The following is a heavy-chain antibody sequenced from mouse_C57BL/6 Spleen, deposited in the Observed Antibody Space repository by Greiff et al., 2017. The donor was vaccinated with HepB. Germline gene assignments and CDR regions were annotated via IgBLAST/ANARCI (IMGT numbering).Heavy chain of an antibody. CDR1: GFNIKTTY. J-gene: IGHJ3*01. Sequence: VQLQQSVAELVRPGASVKLSCTASGFNIKTTYMHWVKQRPEQGLEWIGRIDPANGNTKYAPKFQGKATITADTSSNTAYLQLSSLTSEDTAIYYCARNYGTAWIAYWGQGTLVTVSA. D-gene: IGHD1-1*01. V-gene: IGHV14-3*01. CDR2: IDPANGNT. CDR3: ARNYGTAWIAY.